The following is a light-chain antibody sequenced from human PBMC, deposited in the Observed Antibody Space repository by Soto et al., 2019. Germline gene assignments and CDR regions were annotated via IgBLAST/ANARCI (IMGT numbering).Light chain of an antibody. J-gene: IGKJ2*01. CDR2: AAS. V-gene: IGKV1-5*01. CDR1: QSISTW. Sequence: DIQMTQSPSTLSASVGDRVTITCRASQSISTWLAWYQQRPGKAPKLLIFAASNLETGVPSRFSGSGSGTEFTLTIISLQPDDFATYYCQQYSRYSITFGQGPKLEIK. CDR3: QQYSRYSIT.